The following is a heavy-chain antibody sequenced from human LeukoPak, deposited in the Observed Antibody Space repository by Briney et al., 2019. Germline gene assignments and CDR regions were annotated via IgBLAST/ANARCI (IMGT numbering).Heavy chain of an antibody. CDR3: ARAVTSTEGY. Sequence: GASVKVSCKTSGNTFISNGFSWVRQAPGQGLEWMGWISAYNGNTNYARRLQGRVTMTTDTSTSTAYMELRGLRSDDTAVYYCARAVTSTEGYWGQGTLVTVSS. D-gene: IGHD4-17*01. V-gene: IGHV1-18*01. J-gene: IGHJ4*02. CDR1: GNTFISNG. CDR2: ISAYNGNT.